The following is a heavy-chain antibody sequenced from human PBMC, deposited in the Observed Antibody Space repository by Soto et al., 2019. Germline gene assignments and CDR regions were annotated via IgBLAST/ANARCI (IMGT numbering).Heavy chain of an antibody. CDR2: IIPILGIA. CDR3: ARPIYCSGGSCDAFDI. CDR1: GGTFSSYT. J-gene: IGHJ3*02. Sequence: GASVKVSCKASGGTFSSYTISWVRQAPGQGLEWMGRIIPILGIANYAQKFQGRVTITADKSTSTAYMELSSLRSEDTAVYYCARPIYCSGGSCDAFDIWGQGTMVTVSS. D-gene: IGHD2-15*01. V-gene: IGHV1-69*02.